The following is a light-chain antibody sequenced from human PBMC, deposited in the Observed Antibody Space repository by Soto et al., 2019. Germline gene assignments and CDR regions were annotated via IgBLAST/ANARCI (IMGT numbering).Light chain of an antibody. CDR2: RND. V-gene: IGLV1-47*01. Sequence: QPVLTQPPSASGTPGQRVTISCSGSRSNIGSNYVYWYQQFPGTAPKLLIYRNDQRPSGVPDRFSGSKSGTSASLAISGLRSEDEADYYCAAWDDSLSSHVVFGGGTKVTVL. CDR3: AAWDDSLSSHVV. CDR1: RSNIGSNY. J-gene: IGLJ2*01.